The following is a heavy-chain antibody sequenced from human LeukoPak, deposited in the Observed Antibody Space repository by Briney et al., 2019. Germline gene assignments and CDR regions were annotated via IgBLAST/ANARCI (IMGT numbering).Heavy chain of an antibody. V-gene: IGHV4-4*07. CDR2: IYTSKST. Sequence: PQTLSLTCTLAGGSISSYYWSWIRQPAGKGLEWIGRIYTSKSTNYNPSLKSRVTLSLDTSKNQFSLKLRSGTAADRAVYYCASGRFGGTSFDYWGQGTLVTVSS. D-gene: IGHD3-10*01. J-gene: IGHJ4*02. CDR3: ASGRFGGTSFDY. CDR1: GGSISSYY.